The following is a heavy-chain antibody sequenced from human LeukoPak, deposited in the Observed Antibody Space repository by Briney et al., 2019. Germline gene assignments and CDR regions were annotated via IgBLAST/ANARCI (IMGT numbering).Heavy chain of an antibody. V-gene: IGHV1-8*01. CDR3: ARAPMGTAALY. CDR1: GYTFSNFD. CDR2: MNPVSGDA. Sequence: ASVKVSCKASGYTFSNFDINWVRQAPGQGLEWMGWMNPVSGDAGSAQKFQGRVTLTRNTSISTAYMELSSLRSDDTALYYCARAPMGTAALYWGQGTLVTVSS. D-gene: IGHD2-2*01. J-gene: IGHJ4*02.